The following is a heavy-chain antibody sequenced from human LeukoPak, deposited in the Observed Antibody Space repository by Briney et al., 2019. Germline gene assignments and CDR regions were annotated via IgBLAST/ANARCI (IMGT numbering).Heavy chain of an antibody. CDR2: ISSGGGTT. Sequence: GGSLRLSCAASGFTFSSHAMSWVRQAPGKGLEWVSRISSGGGTTDYTDSVKGRFTISRDTSKNTLYLQMNSLRAEDTAVYYCAKDRSGSGYFDYWGLGTLVTVSS. J-gene: IGHJ4*02. CDR1: GFTFSSHA. CDR3: AKDRSGSGYFDY. V-gene: IGHV3-23*01. D-gene: IGHD3-10*01.